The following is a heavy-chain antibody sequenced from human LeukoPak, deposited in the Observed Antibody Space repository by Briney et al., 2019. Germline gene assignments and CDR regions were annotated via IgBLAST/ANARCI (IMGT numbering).Heavy chain of an antibody. D-gene: IGHD3-10*01. CDR3: ARGHSVYGSGSYSYYLDY. V-gene: IGHV4-34*01. Sequence: HSETLSLTCAVNGGSFSGYYWSWIRQPPGKGLEWIGEINHSGSTNYNPSLKSRVTISVDTSKNQFSLKLSSVTAADTAVHYCARGHSVYGSGSYSYYLDYWGQGTLVTVSS. J-gene: IGHJ4*02. CDR2: INHSGST. CDR1: GGSFSGYY.